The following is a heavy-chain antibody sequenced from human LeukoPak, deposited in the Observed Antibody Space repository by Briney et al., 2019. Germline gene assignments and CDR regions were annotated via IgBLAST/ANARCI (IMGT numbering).Heavy chain of an antibody. CDR1: GFTFSSYA. J-gene: IGHJ4*02. V-gene: IGHV3-23*01. CDR2: MNGSGGST. CDR3: ARDMITFGGVIGYYFDY. Sequence: PGGSLRLSCAASGFTFSSYAMSWVRQAPGKGLELGSGMNGSGGSTYYADAGKGRFTISRDNYKNALYLQMNSLRAEDTAVYYCARDMITFGGVIGYYFDYWGQGNLVTVSS. D-gene: IGHD3-16*02.